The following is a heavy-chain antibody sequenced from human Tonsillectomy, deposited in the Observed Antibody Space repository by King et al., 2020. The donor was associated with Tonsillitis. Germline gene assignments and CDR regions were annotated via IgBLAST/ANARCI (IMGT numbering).Heavy chain of an antibody. J-gene: IGHJ3*02. V-gene: IGHV3-7*01. Sequence: EVQLVESGGGLVQPGGSLRLSCAASGFTFSSYWMSWVRQAPGKGLEWVANIKQDGSEKYYVDSVKGRFTISRDNAKNSLYLQMNSLRAEDTAVYYCAREGVGAKDAAFDIWGQGTMVTVSS. CDR1: GFTFSSYW. CDR3: AREGVGAKDAAFDI. D-gene: IGHD1-26*01. CDR2: IKQDGSEK.